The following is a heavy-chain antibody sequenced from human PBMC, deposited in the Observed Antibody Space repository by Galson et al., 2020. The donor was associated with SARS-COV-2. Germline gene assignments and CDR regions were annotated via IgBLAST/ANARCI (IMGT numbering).Heavy chain of an antibody. V-gene: IGHV3-30*04. J-gene: IGHJ4*02. CDR3: ARGGPRRYDSSGWDRMDN. D-gene: IGHD3-22*01. CDR1: GFTFSSYA. CDR2: ISYDGSNK. Sequence: GESLKISCAASGFTFSSYAMHWVRQAPGKGLEWVAVISYDGSNKYYADSVKGRFTISRDNSKNTLYLQMNSLRAEDTAVYYCARGGPRRYDSSGWDRMDNWGQGTLVTVSS.